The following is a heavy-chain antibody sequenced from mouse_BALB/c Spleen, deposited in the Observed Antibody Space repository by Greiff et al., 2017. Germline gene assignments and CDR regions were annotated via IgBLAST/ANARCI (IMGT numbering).Heavy chain of an antibody. Sequence: VHVKQSGAELVKPGASVKLSCTASGFNIKDTYMHWVKQRPEQGLEWIGRIDPANGNTKYDPKFQGKATITADTSSNTAYLQLSSLTSEDTAVYYCARLYGNYEGDYWGQGTSVTVSS. CDR1: GFNIKDTY. CDR3: ARLYGNYEGDY. CDR2: IDPANGNT. J-gene: IGHJ4*01. V-gene: IGHV14-3*02. D-gene: IGHD2-1*01.